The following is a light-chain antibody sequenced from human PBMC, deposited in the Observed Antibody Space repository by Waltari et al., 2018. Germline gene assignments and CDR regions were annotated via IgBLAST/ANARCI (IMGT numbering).Light chain of an antibody. CDR3: QQSYSTPPIT. V-gene: IGKV1-39*01. Sequence: DIQMTQSPSSLSASVGDRVTITCRASQSISNYLNWYQQKPGKAPELLIYAASSLQSGVPSRFSGSGSGTDFTLTISSLQPGDFATYSCQQSYSTPPITFGQGTRLEIK. J-gene: IGKJ5*01. CDR1: QSISNY. CDR2: AAS.